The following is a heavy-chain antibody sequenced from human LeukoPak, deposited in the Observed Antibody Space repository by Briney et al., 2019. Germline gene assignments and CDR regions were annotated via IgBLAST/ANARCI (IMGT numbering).Heavy chain of an antibody. V-gene: IGHV1-8*01. CDR1: GYTFTSYD. CDR3: ARGLRREQQLLRAFDS. CDR2: MNPNSGNT. J-gene: IGHJ3*01. D-gene: IGHD6-13*01. Sequence: ASVKVSCKASGYTFTSYDINGVRQATGQGLEWMGWMNPNSGNTGYAQKFQGRVTMTSNTSISTAYMELSGLTSEDTAVYYCARGLRREQQLLRAFDSWGQGTMVTVSS.